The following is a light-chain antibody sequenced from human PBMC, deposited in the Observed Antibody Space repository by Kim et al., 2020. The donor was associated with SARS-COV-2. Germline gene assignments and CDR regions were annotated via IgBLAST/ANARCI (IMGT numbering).Light chain of an antibody. Sequence: PGERATLSCRASPSVSSSYLAWYQQKPGQAPRLLIYGASSRATGIPDRFSGSGSGTDFTLTISRLEPEDFAVYYCQQYGSSPPWTFGQGTKVEIK. V-gene: IGKV3-20*01. CDR1: PSVSSSY. CDR2: GAS. CDR3: QQYGSSPPWT. J-gene: IGKJ1*01.